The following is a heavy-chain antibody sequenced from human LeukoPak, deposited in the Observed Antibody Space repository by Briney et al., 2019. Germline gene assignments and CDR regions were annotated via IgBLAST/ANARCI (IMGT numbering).Heavy chain of an antibody. CDR3: AREYCSSTSCWGRAWFDP. Sequence: SETLSLTCTVSGYSISSGYYWGWIRQPPGKGLGWIGSIYHSGSTYYNPSLKSRVTISVDTSKNQFSLKLSSVTAADTAVYYCAREYCSSTSCWGRAWFDPWGQGTLVTVSS. J-gene: IGHJ5*02. V-gene: IGHV4-38-2*02. CDR2: IYHSGST. D-gene: IGHD2-2*01. CDR1: GYSISSGYY.